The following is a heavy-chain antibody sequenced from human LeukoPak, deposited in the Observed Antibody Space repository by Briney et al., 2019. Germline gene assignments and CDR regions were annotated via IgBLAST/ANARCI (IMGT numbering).Heavy chain of an antibody. D-gene: IGHD6-19*01. CDR1: GGSISSYY. J-gene: IGHJ6*02. Sequence: SETLSLTCTVSGGSISSYYWSWVRQPPGKGLEWVGYINYSGSTNYNPSPTNRITRLVNTSKNQFSLKLSSVTAADTAVYYCARGPDSSGWYGVVNYHYYYGMDVWGQGTTVTVSS. CDR2: INYSGST. CDR3: ARGPDSSGWYGVVNYHYYYGMDV. V-gene: IGHV4-59*01.